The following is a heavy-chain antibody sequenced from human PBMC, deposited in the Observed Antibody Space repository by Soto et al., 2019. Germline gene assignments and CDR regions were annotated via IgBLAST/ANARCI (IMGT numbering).Heavy chain of an antibody. J-gene: IGHJ5*02. V-gene: IGHV4-59*01. Sequence: SETLSLTCSVSGASTTDYYWSWIRQPPGKGLEWIGYIYYSGSTKYNPSHKSRATISIDTSKSQVSLKLGSVTAAATAFYYCARVTVLAALLSNFAPWGQGTQVTVSS. CDR2: IYYSGST. D-gene: IGHD4-17*01. CDR1: GASTTDYY. CDR3: ARVTVLAALLSNFAP.